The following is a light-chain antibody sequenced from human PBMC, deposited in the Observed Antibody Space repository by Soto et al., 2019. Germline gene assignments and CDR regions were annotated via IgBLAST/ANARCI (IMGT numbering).Light chain of an antibody. V-gene: IGKV3-20*01. CDR2: VAS. CDR3: EQHVNSVYI. CDR1: QTIIGNY. J-gene: IGKJ2*01. Sequence: ESVLTQSPGTLSLSPGERATLSCRASQTIIGNYLAWYQQKPGQAPRLLIYVASNRATRVPDRFSGSYSGTDFSLTITRLEPEDFAVYYCEQHVNSVYIFGQGTRLEIK.